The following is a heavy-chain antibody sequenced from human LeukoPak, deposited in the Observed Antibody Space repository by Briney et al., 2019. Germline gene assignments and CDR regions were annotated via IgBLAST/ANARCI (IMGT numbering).Heavy chain of an antibody. Sequence: PGGSLRLSCAASGFTFSSYSMNWVRQAPGKGLEGVSSISSRSTYIYHADSVKGRFTISRDNAKNSLFLQMNSLRAEDTAVYYCAKDDYYDTSGYRDWGQGTLVTVSS. V-gene: IGHV3-21*01. CDR2: ISSRSTYI. CDR1: GFTFSSYS. CDR3: AKDDYYDTSGYRD. D-gene: IGHD3-22*01. J-gene: IGHJ4*02.